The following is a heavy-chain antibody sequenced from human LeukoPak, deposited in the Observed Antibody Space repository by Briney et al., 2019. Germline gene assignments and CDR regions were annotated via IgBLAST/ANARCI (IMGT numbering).Heavy chain of an antibody. D-gene: IGHD2-15*01. CDR1: GGTFSSYA. J-gene: IGHJ4*02. Sequence: SVKVSCKASGGTFSSYAISWVRQAPGQGLEWMGGIIPIFGTANYAQKFQGRVTITTDESTSTAYMELSSLRSEDTAVYYCASRYCSGGSCYLYYFDYWGQGTLVTVSS. CDR2: IIPIFGTA. V-gene: IGHV1-69*05. CDR3: ASRYCSGGSCYLYYFDY.